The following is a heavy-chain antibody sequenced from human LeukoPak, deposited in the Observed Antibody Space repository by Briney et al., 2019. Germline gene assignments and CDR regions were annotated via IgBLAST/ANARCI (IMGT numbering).Heavy chain of an antibody. J-gene: IGHJ4*02. CDR2: IYYSGST. CDR3: ARDHEWLGLDY. CDR1: SGSVSSGNSY. Sequence: SETLSLTCTVSSGSVSSGNSYWSWIRQPPGKGLEWIGCIYYSGSTDYNPSLKSRVIISVDTSKNQFSLNLSSVTAADTAVYYCARDHEWLGLDYWGQGTLVTVSS. D-gene: IGHD6-19*01. V-gene: IGHV4-61*01.